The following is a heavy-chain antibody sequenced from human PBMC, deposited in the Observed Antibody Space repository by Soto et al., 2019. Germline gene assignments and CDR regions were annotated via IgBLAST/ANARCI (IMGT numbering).Heavy chain of an antibody. Sequence: QVQLQQWGAGLLKPSETLSLTCAVYGGSFSSYYWSWIRQPPGTGLEWIGQINHYGSTDYNPSRKRRVTISGDTSKNHAALRLSSVTAADTAMDYCATHCSSTSCYYTFDPWGQGTLVTVSS. CDR3: ATHCSSTSCYYTFDP. CDR2: INHYGST. V-gene: IGHV4-34*01. J-gene: IGHJ5*02. CDR1: GGSFSSYY. D-gene: IGHD2-2*01.